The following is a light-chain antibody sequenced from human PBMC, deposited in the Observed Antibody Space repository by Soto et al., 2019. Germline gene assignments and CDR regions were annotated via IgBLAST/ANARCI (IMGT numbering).Light chain of an antibody. V-gene: IGLV2-23*02. J-gene: IGLJ1*01. CDR1: DNVVGSHNL. CDR3: CSYAVSNTYL. CDR2: EVT. Sequence: QSVLTQPASVSSSPGQSITISCTGTDNVVGSHNLVSWYQLHPGKAPKLMIYEVTKRPSGVTNRFSGSKSGNTASLTIAGLQAEDEADYYCCSYAVSNTYLFGNGTKVTVL.